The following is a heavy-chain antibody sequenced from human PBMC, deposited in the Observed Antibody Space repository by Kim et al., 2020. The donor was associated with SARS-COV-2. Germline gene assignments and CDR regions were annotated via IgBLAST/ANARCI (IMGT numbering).Heavy chain of an antibody. J-gene: IGHJ4*02. D-gene: IGHD5-12*01. CDR2: T. CDR3: ARDSYDHYFDY. V-gene: IGHV1-46*01. Sequence: TSYAQKFQGRVNMTRDTSTSTVYMELSSLRSEDTAVYYCARDSYDHYFDYWGQGTLVTVSS.